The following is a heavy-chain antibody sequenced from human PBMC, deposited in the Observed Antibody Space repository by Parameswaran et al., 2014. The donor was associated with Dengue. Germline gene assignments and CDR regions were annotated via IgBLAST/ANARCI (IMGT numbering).Heavy chain of an antibody. V-gene: IGHV4-31*02. Sequence: RWIRQPPGKGLEWIGYIYYSGSTYYNPSLKSRVTISVDTSKNQFSLKLSSVTAADTAVYYCARSEVATIENNDAFDIWGQGTMVTVSS. CDR2: IYYSGST. CDR3: ARSEVATIENNDAFDI. J-gene: IGHJ3*02. D-gene: IGHD5-12*01.